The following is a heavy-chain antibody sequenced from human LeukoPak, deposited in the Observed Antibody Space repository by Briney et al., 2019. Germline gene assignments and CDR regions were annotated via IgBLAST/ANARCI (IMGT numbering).Heavy chain of an antibody. J-gene: IGHJ4*02. CDR2: MNSDGSST. CDR1: GFTFSSYA. D-gene: IGHD6-13*01. V-gene: IGHV3-74*01. CDR3: ARTNDGGSSWNGDFDY. Sequence: PGGSLRLSCAASGFTFSSYAMSWVRQAPGKGLVWVSRMNSDGSSTSYVDSVKGRFTISRDNAKNTLYLQMNSLRAEDTAVYYCARTNDGGSSWNGDFDYWGQGTLVTVSS.